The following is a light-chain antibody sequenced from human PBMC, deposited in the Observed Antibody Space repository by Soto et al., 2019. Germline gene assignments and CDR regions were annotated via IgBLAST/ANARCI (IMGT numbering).Light chain of an antibody. J-gene: IGKJ4*01. V-gene: IGKV1-33*01. CDR1: QDISNY. CDR3: QQYDNLPLT. CDR2: DAS. Sequence: IQRTQSPSSLSASVGDRVTITCQASQDISNYLNWYQQKPGKAPKLLIYDASNLETGVPSRFSGSGSGTDFTFTISSLQPEDIATYYCQQYDNLPLTFGGGTKVKIK.